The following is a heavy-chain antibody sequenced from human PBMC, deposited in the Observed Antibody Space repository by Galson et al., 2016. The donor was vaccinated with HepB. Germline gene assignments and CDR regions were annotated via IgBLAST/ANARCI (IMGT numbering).Heavy chain of an antibody. CDR3: TWVDYGDY. V-gene: IGHV1-3*04. Sequence: SVKVSCKASGYTFTTYAIHWVRQAPGQRLEWMGWINTGNGKTTYTENFQGRVTMTRDTSANTAYMELSGLRSEDTAVYYCTWVDYGDYWGQGTLVTVPS. CDR1: GYTFTTYA. D-gene: IGHD2-15*01. J-gene: IGHJ4*02. CDR2: INTGNGKT.